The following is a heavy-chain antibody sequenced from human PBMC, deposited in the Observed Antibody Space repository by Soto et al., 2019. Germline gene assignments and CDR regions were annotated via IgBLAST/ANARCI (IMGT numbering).Heavy chain of an antibody. CDR3: ARLVSPGEFDY. D-gene: IGHD7-27*01. J-gene: IGHJ4*02. CDR2: INDNT. CDR1: GYTFKNYA. V-gene: IGHV1-3*01. Sequence: ASVKVSCKASGYTFKNYAIHWVRQAPGQRLEWMGWINDNTKFSQKFQGRVTITRDTSASTDYMELSSLRSEDTAVYYCARLVSPGEFDYWGQGTVVTVSS.